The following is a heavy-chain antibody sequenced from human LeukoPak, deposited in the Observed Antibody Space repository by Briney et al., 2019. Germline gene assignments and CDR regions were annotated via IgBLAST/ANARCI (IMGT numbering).Heavy chain of an antibody. CDR2: IRSNGDTT. Sequence: GGSLRLSCAASGFTFSSIAMTWVRQAPGKGLEWVSTIRSNGDTTYNADSVKGRFTISRDNSKNTLYLQMNSLRIEDTAVYYCAKGLLSNSQRGYFDCWGQGALVSVSS. J-gene: IGHJ4*02. V-gene: IGHV3-23*01. D-gene: IGHD1-26*01. CDR1: GFTFSSIA. CDR3: AKGLLSNSQRGYFDC.